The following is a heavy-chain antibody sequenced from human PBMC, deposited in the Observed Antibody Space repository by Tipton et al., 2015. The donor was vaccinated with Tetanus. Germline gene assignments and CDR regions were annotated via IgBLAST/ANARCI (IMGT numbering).Heavy chain of an antibody. CDR3: ARHLYGYWFDP. Sequence: TLSLTCTVSRASISDKKYYWGWIRQAPGKGLEWIASIYFQGDTYYSPSLKSRLTIDVDTSQNLFSLSLTSVTAADTAVYFCARHLYGYWFDPWGQGALVTVSS. V-gene: IGHV4-39*02. D-gene: IGHD4-17*01. CDR2: IYFQGDT. CDR1: RASISDKKYY. J-gene: IGHJ5*02.